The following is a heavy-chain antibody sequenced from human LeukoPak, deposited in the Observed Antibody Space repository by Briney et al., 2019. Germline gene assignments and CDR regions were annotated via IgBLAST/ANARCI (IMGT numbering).Heavy chain of an antibody. CDR2: IYYSGST. CDR1: GGSITSYY. J-gene: IGHJ5*02. Sequence: SQTLSLTCTVSGGSITSYYWSWIRQPPGKGLEWIGYIYYSGSTNYNPSLKSRVTTSVDTSKNQFSLKLSSVTAADTAVYYCARTGLGDSSGYYYTFDPWGQGTLVTVSS. V-gene: IGHV4-59*01. D-gene: IGHD3-22*01. CDR3: ARTGLGDSSGYYYTFDP.